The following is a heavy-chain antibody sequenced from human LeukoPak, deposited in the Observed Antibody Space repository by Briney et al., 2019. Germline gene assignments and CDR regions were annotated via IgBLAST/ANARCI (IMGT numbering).Heavy chain of an antibody. CDR1: GGSISNYY. Sequence: SETLPLTRTVPGGSISNYYGSWVRQPAGKGLEWIGRIYTSGSTNYNPSLKSRVTISVDTSKNQFYLKLSSVTAADTAVYYCARDPSYVAGYFDYWGQGTQVTVSS. D-gene: IGHD3-16*01. CDR2: IYTSGST. J-gene: IGHJ4*02. V-gene: IGHV4-4*07. CDR3: ARDPSYVAGYFDY.